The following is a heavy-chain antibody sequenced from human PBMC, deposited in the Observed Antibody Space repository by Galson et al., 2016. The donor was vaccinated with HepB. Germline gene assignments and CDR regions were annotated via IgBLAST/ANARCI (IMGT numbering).Heavy chain of an antibody. V-gene: IGHV5-51*01. D-gene: IGHD4-17*01. CDR3: ARHPTYGDSGSGVDY. CDR2: IYPGDSDT. Sequence: QSGAEVTKPGESLKISCKGSGYTFTSYWIGWVRQMPGKGLEWMGIIYPGDSDTRYSPSFQGQVSISADKSIRTAYLQWSSLKASDTAMYYCARHPTYGDSGSGVDYWGQGTRVTVSS. J-gene: IGHJ4*02. CDR1: GYTFTSYW.